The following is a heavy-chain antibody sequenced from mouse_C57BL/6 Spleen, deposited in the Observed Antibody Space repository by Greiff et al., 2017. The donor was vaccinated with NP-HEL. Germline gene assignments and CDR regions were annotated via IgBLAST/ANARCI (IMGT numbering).Heavy chain of an antibody. CDR2: IYPGDGDT. Sequence: VQLQQSGAELVKPGASVKISCKASGYAFSSYWMNWVKQRPGKGLEWIGQIYPGDGDTNYNGKFKGKATLTADKSSSTAYMQLSSLTSEDSAVYFCARRLTGEGAMDYWGQGTSVTVSS. J-gene: IGHJ4*01. D-gene: IGHD4-1*01. CDR3: ARRLTGEGAMDY. V-gene: IGHV1-80*01. CDR1: GYAFSSYW.